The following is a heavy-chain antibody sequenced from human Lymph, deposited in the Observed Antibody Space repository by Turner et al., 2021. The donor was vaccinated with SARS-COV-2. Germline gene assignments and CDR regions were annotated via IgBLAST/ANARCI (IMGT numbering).Heavy chain of an antibody. CDR3: TTDPGQLVPYFDY. CDR2: SKINTDGGTT. J-gene: IGHJ4*02. Sequence: EVQLVDSGGGLVMPGGSLRLTCGASGFTFRKAWMSWVRTAPGTVLEWVVSSKINTDGGTTDYAAPVKGRFTISRDDSKNTLYLQMSSLKTEDTAVYYCTTDPGQLVPYFDYWGQGTLVTVSS. V-gene: IGHV3-15*01. CDR1: GFTFRKAW. D-gene: IGHD6-6*01.